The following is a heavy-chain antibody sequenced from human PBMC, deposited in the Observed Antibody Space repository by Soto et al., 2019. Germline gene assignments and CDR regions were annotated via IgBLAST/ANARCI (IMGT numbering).Heavy chain of an antibody. J-gene: IGHJ6*02. V-gene: IGHV5-51*01. D-gene: IGHD6-6*01. CDR3: ARHMGIAARPVAYYYYGMDV. CDR2: IYPGDSDT. CDR1: GYSFTSYW. Sequence: GESLKISCKGSGYSFTSYWIGWVRQMPGKGLEWMGIIYPGDSDTRYSPSFQGQVTISADKSISTAYLQWSSLKASDTAMYYCARHMGIAARPVAYYYYGMDVWGQGTTVTVSS.